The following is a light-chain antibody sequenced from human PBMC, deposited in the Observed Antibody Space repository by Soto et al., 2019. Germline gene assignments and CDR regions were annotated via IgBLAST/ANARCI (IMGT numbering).Light chain of an antibody. Sequence: QSALTQPASVSGSPGQSITISCTGTSSDVGGYNYVSWYQQHPGNAPKLMMYDVSHRPSGVSKRFSGSKSGNTASLTISGLQAEDEADYCCSSYTSSSTVVFGGGTKPTVL. V-gene: IGLV2-14*01. CDR1: SSDVGGYNY. CDR3: SSYTSSSTVV. CDR2: DVS. J-gene: IGLJ2*01.